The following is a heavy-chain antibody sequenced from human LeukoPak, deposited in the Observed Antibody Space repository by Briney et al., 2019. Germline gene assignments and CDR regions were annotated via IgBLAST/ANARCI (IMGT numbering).Heavy chain of an antibody. CDR1: GFTVSSNY. V-gene: IGHV3-53*01. CDR3: AREGNYYDMDV. CDR2: IFSGGTT. J-gene: IGHJ6*02. Sequence: GGSLRLSCAASGFTVSSNYMSWVRQAPGKGLEWVSVIFSGGTTYYADSVKGRFTISRDNSKSTLYLQMNSLRAEDTAVYYCAREGNYYDMDVWGQGTTVTVS.